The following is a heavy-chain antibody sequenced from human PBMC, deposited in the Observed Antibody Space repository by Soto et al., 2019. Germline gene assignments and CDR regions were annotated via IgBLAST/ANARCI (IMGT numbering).Heavy chain of an antibody. J-gene: IGHJ5*02. CDR3: ARVGSRLTGTNDWFDP. CDR2: IIPIFGTA. CDR1: GGTFSSYT. Sequence: ASVKVSCKASGGTFSSYTISWVRQAPGQGLEWMGGIIPIFGTANYAQKFQGRVTITADESTSTAYMELSSLRSEDTAVYYCARVGSRLTGTNDWFDPWGQETLVTVSS. V-gene: IGHV1-69*13. D-gene: IGHD1-7*01.